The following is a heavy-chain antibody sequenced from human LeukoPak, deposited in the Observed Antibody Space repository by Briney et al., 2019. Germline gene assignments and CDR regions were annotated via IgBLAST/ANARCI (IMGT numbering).Heavy chain of an antibody. Sequence: AETVSLTCTVSCRSITSYYWSWIRQPPGERVEHNGYIPYSAEGNHNPPRKGRIAMFMDRPKNQFSLILTSVAGADTDVYYCARHAEGGTYALDYWGRGTLVSVSS. J-gene: IGHJ4*02. CDR2: IPYSAEG. D-gene: IGHD1-26*01. V-gene: IGHV4-59*08. CDR3: ARHAEGGTYALDY. CDR1: CRSITSYY.